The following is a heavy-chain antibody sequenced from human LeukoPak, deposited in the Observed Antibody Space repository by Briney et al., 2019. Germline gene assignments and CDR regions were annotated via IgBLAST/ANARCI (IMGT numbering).Heavy chain of an antibody. CDR1: GFTFSGYS. J-gene: IGHJ4*02. CDR2: ISSSSSYI. V-gene: IGHV3-21*01. Sequence: GGSLRLSCAASGFTFSGYSMNWVRQAPGKGLEWVSSISSSSSYIYYADSVKGRFTISRDNAKNSLYLQMNSLRAEDTAVYYCARYSSGYPPYYFDYWGQGTLVTVSS. D-gene: IGHD3-22*01. CDR3: ARYSSGYPPYYFDY.